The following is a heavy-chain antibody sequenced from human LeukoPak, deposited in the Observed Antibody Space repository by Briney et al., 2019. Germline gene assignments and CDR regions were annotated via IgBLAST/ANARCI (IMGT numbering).Heavy chain of an antibody. D-gene: IGHD3-22*01. CDR3: AKGPYSSVRGPEG. CDR2: IAGDGSST. Sequence: AGSLRLTCAASGFTFSGYAMTWVRQPPGKGLEWISGIAGDGSSTFYADSVKGRFTISRDNSKNTLYLQMNSLGVEDTAIYYCAKGPYSSVRGPEGWGQGTLVTVSS. CDR1: GFTFSGYA. V-gene: IGHV3-23*01. J-gene: IGHJ4*02.